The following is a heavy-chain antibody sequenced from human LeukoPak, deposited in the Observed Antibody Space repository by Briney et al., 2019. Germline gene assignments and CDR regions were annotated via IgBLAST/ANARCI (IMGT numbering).Heavy chain of an antibody. J-gene: IGHJ5*02. CDR3: ARDLGAAAGTSWFDP. V-gene: IGHV1-2*02. CDR2: INPNSGGT. CDR1: GYTFTGYY. D-gene: IGHD6-13*01. Sequence: ASVTVSCKASGYTFTGYYMHWVRQAPGQGLEWMGWINPNSGGTNYAQKFQGRVTMTRDTSISTAYMELSRLRSDDTAVYYCARDLGAAAGTSWFDPWGQGTLVTVSS.